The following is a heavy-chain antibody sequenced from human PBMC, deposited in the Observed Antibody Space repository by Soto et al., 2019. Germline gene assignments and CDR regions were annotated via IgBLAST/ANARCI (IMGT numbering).Heavy chain of an antibody. CDR1: GYTFTNYG. D-gene: IGHD5-12*01. Sequence: ASVKVSCKASGYTFTNYGVSWVRQAPGQGLEWMGWIGGYKGNTNYAQKLQGRATLTTDTSTSTAYMELRSLRSDDTAVYYCAREGVAPYYYYGMDVWGQGTPVTVSS. V-gene: IGHV1-18*01. CDR3: AREGVAPYYYYGMDV. CDR2: IGGYKGNT. J-gene: IGHJ6*02.